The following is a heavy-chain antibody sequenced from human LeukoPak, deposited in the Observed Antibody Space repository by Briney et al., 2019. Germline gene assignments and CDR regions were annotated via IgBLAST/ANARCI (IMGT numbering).Heavy chain of an antibody. CDR2: IVASSGST. V-gene: IGHV3-23*01. CDR3: AKGAYDCIEMGYFDY. Sequence: QSGGSLRLSCAASGFSISNSAMSWVRQAPGKGLEWVSPIVASSGSTFYADSVKGRFTISRDSSKNTLYLQMNSLRAEDMAVYYCAKGAYDCIEMGYFDYWGQGTLVTVSS. J-gene: IGHJ4*02. D-gene: IGHD5-12*01. CDR1: GFSISNSA.